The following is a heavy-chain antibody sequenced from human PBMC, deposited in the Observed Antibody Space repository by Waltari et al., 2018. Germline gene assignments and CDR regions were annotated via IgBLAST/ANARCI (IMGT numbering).Heavy chain of an antibody. V-gene: IGHV4-59*12. D-gene: IGHD3-10*01. Sequence: QVQLQESGPGLVKPSETLSLTCTVSGGSISSYYWSWIRQPPGKGLEWIGYIYYSGSTNYNPSLKSRVTISVDTSKNQFSLKLSSVTAADTAVYYCAREPYYYGSGRPFDYWGQGTLVTVSS. CDR1: GGSISSYY. J-gene: IGHJ4*02. CDR2: IYYSGST. CDR3: AREPYYYGSGRPFDY.